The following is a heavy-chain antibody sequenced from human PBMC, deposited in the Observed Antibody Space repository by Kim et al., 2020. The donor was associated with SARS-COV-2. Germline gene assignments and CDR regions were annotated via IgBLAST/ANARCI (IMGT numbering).Heavy chain of an antibody. V-gene: IGHV4-59*13. CDR1: GGSISSYY. D-gene: IGHD3-22*01. Sequence: SETLSLTCTVSGGSISSYYWSWIRQPPGKGLEWIGYIYYSGSTNYNPSLKSRVTISVDTSKNQFSLKLSSVTAADTAVYYCARGPRNYYDSSGSSGYYFDYWGQGTLVTVSS. CDR3: ARGPRNYYDSSGSSGYYFDY. CDR2: IYYSGST. J-gene: IGHJ4*02.